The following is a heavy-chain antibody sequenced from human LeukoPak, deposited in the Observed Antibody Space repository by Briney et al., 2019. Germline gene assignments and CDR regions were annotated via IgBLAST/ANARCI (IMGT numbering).Heavy chain of an antibody. J-gene: IGHJ4*02. CDR3: AREYYDFWSGYYTVGY. CDR2: IWYDGSNK. Sequence: PGGSLRLSCAASGFTLSSYGMHWVRQAPGKGLEWVAVIWYDGSNKYYADSVKGRFTISRDNSKNTLYLQMNSLRAEDTAVYYCAREYYDFWSGYYTVGYWGQGTLVTVSS. CDR1: GFTLSSYG. D-gene: IGHD3-3*01. V-gene: IGHV3-33*01.